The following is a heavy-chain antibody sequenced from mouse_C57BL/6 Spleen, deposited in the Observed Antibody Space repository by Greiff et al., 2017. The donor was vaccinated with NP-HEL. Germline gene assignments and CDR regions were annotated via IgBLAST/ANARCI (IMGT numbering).Heavy chain of an antibody. CDR1: GYAFSSYW. Sequence: QVQLKESGAELVKPGASVKISCKASGYAFSSYWMNWVKQRPGKGLEWIGQIYPGDGDTNYNGKFKGKATLTADKSSSTAYMQLSSLTSEDSAVYFCARGGYRYAMDYWGQGTSVTVSS. CDR3: ARGGYRYAMDY. D-gene: IGHD2-14*01. J-gene: IGHJ4*01. V-gene: IGHV1-80*01. CDR2: IYPGDGDT.